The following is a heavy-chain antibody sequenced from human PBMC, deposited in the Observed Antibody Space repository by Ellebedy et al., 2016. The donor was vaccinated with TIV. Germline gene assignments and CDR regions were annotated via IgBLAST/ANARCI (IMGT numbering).Heavy chain of an antibody. Sequence: SETLSLTXAVYGGSFSGYYWSWIRQPPGKGLEWIGEINHSGSTNYNPSLKSRVTISVDTSKNQFSLKLSAVAAADTAVHYCARAVVVAGLLYYYYGMDVWGQGTTVTVSS. CDR2: INHSGST. D-gene: IGHD2-15*01. J-gene: IGHJ6*02. V-gene: IGHV4-34*01. CDR1: GGSFSGYY. CDR3: ARAVVVAGLLYYYYGMDV.